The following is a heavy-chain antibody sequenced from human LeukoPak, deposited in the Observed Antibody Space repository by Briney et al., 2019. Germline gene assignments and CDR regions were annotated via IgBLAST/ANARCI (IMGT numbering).Heavy chain of an antibody. D-gene: IGHD3-22*01. CDR3: ASITMIVVVYYFDY. J-gene: IGHJ4*02. V-gene: IGHV3-23*01. CDR1: GFTFSSYV. Sequence: GGSLRLSCAASGFTFSSYVMSWVRQAPGKGLEWVSAISGSGGSTYYADSVKGRFTISRDNSKNTLYLQMNSLRAEDTAVYYCASITMIVVVYYFDYWGQGTLVTVSS. CDR2: ISGSGGST.